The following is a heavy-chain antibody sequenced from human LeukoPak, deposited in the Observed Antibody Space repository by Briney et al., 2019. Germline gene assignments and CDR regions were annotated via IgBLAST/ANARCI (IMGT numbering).Heavy chain of an antibody. D-gene: IGHD3-3*01. Sequence: GGSLRLSCTASGFTFGDYAMSWFRQAPGKGLEWVSVIYSGGSTYYADSVKGRFTISRDNSKNTLYLQMNSLRAEDTAVYYCARVTGFWSGPTIPVAFDIWGQGTMVTVSS. CDR1: GFTFGDYA. J-gene: IGHJ3*02. V-gene: IGHV3-53*01. CDR3: ARVTGFWSGPTIPVAFDI. CDR2: IYSGGST.